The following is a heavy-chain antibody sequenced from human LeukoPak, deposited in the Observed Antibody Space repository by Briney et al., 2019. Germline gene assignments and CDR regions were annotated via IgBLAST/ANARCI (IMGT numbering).Heavy chain of an antibody. CDR1: GYSISSGYY. J-gene: IGHJ4*02. D-gene: IGHD3-22*01. CDR2: IYHSGST. CDR3: ARVGYYDSSGYYYYFDY. V-gene: IGHV4-38-2*01. Sequence: SETLSLTCAVSGYSISSGYYWGWIRQPPGKGLEWIGSIYHSGSTYYNPSLKSRVTISVDTSKNQFSLKLSSVTAADTAVYYCARVGYYDSSGYYYYFDYWGQGTLVTVSS.